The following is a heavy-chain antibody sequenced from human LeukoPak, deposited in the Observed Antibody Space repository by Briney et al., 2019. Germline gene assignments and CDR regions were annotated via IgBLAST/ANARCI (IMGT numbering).Heavy chain of an antibody. D-gene: IGHD2-15*01. J-gene: IGHJ4*02. CDR1: GFIFSRYW. V-gene: IGHV3-7*04. Sequence: PGGPLRFSGAGYGFIFSRYWMSWVRQGPGKGLEWLANIKQDGSEKYYVDSVKGRFTISRDNAKSSVYLQMNSLRAEDTAVYYCVRDYCSGVTCYDGYWGQGSLVTVSS. CDR2: IKQDGSEK. CDR3: VRDYCSGVTCYDGY.